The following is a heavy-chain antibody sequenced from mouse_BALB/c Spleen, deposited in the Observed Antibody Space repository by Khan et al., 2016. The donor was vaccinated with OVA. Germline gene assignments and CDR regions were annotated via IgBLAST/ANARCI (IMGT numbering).Heavy chain of an antibody. D-gene: IGHD2-10*01. J-gene: IGHJ4*01. Sequence: QVQLKESGPGLVAPSQSLSITCTISGFSLTNYGVHWVRQPPGKGLEWLVVIWSDGSTTSNSALKSRLSISKDNSKSQVFLKMNSLQTDDTAMYYCARQPYYHYYIMDYWGRGTSVTVSS. CDR3: ARQPYYHYYIMDY. CDR1: GFSLTNYG. CDR2: IWSDGST. V-gene: IGHV2-6-1*01.